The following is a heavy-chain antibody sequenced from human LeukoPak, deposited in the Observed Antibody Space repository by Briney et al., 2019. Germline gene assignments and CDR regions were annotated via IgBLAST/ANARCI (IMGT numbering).Heavy chain of an antibody. CDR3: AKASGSYSVRSWTDAFDI. J-gene: IGHJ3*02. CDR2: IRGDGGST. V-gene: IGHV3-23*01. CDR1: GFTFSSYS. D-gene: IGHD1-26*01. Sequence: PGGSLKLSCAASGFTFSSYSMNWVRQAPGKGLEWISAIRGDGGSTYYADSVKGRFTISRDNSKNTLYLQMNSLRAEDTAVYYCAKASGSYSVRSWTDAFDIWGHGTMVTVSS.